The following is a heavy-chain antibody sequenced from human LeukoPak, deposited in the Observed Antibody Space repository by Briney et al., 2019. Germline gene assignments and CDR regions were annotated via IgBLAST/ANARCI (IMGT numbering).Heavy chain of an antibody. CDR2: ISASSTYI. D-gene: IGHD3-10*01. V-gene: IGHV3-21*01. CDR3: ARRYYYNLGSFPFDF. J-gene: IGHJ4*02. Sequence: GGSLRLSCAGSGVTFSNAGMDWVRQASGQGLEWVSSISASSTYIYYADSVKGRFTISRDNAKSSLYLQMDSLRAEDTAVYYCARRYYYNLGSFPFDFWGQGTLVTVSS. CDR1: GVTFSNAG.